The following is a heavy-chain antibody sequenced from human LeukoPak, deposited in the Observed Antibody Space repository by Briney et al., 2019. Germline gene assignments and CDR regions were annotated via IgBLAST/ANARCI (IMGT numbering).Heavy chain of an antibody. CDR3: ARDAVITNYYYYGMDV. D-gene: IGHD3-22*01. J-gene: IGHJ6*02. CDR1: GGSISSYY. Sequence: RPSETLSLTCTVSGGSISSYYWSWIHRPPGKGLEWIGEINHSGSTNYNPSLKSRVTISVDTSKNQFSLKLGSVTAADTAVYYCARDAVITNYYYYGMDVWGQGTTVTVSS. V-gene: IGHV4-34*01. CDR2: INHSGST.